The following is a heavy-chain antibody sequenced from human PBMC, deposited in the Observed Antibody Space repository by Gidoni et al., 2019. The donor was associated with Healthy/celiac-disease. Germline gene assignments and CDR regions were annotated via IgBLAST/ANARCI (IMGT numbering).Heavy chain of an antibody. V-gene: IGHV3-33*01. CDR3: ARDRWATGYYYYYMDV. CDR1: GFPCSSYG. J-gene: IGHJ6*03. CDR2: IWYDGSNK. Sequence: QVQLVESGGGVVQPGRSLRLSCAASGFPCSSYGMPWVRQAPGKGLEWVAVIWYDGSNKYYADSVKGRFTISRDNSKNTLYLQMNSLRAEDTAVYYCARDRWATGYYYYYMDVWGKGTTVTVSS.